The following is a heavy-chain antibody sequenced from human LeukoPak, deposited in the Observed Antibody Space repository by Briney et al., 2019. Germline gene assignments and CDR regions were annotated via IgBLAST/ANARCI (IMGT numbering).Heavy chain of an antibody. CDR3: AKEKGIYCSSIDCSPGMDV. Sequence: GGSLRLSCAASGFTFSNYGMHWVRQAPGKGLEWVAVISYDGSNKYYADSVKGRFTFSRDNSKNTLYLQMGSLRAEDTAVYYCAKEKGIYCSSIDCSPGMDVWGQGTTVTASS. V-gene: IGHV3-30*18. J-gene: IGHJ6*02. CDR1: GFTFSNYG. D-gene: IGHD2-2*01. CDR2: ISYDGSNK.